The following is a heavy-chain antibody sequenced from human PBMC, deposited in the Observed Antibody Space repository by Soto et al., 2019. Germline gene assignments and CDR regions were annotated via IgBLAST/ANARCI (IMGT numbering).Heavy chain of an antibody. V-gene: IGHV4-39*02. D-gene: IGHD2-15*01. CDR3: PRDRFCSGGSCYPYMFDP. J-gene: IGHJ5*02. Sequence: PSETLSLTCSVSDDSINSDKYYWGWIRQPPGKGLEWIGSIYYRGNAYYNPSLQTRVTISLDTSKSQFSLKLSSVTAADTAVYYCPRDRFCSGGSCYPYMFDPWGQGTLVTVSS. CDR2: IYYRGNA. CDR1: DDSINSDKYY.